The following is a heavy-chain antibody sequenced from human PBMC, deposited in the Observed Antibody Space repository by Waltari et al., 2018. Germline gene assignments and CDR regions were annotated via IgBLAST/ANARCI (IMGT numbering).Heavy chain of an antibody. J-gene: IGHJ5*02. V-gene: IGHV4-39*07. CDR2: IYYSVST. D-gene: IGHD1-26*01. CDR3: ARDSPFSVGARHPNWFDP. Sequence: QLQLQESGPGLVKPSETLSLTCTVSGGSISSSSYYWGWIRQPPGKGLEWIGSIYYSVSTYYNPSLKSRVTISVDTSKNQFSLKLSSVTAADTAVYYCARDSPFSVGARHPNWFDPWGQGTLVTVSS. CDR1: GGSISSSSYY.